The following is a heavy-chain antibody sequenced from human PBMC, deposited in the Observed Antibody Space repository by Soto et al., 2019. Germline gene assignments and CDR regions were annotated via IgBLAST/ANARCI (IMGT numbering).Heavy chain of an antibody. V-gene: IGHV2-26*01. J-gene: IGHJ4*02. D-gene: IGHD3-22*01. CDR2: IFSNDEK. CDR1: GFSLSNARLG. CDR3: ARIQGYYYDSYYFDY. Sequence: QVTLKESGPVLVKPTETLALTCTVSGFSLSNARLGVNWIRQPPGKALEWLAHIFSNDEKSYSTSLKSRLTIYKYTSKSQVVLTMTNMDPVDTATYYCARIQGYYYDSYYFDYWGQGTLVTVSA.